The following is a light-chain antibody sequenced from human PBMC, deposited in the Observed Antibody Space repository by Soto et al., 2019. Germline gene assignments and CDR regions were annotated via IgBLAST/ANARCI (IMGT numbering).Light chain of an antibody. J-gene: IGKJ1*01. Sequence: EIVMTQSPATLSVSPGERATLSCRASQSVSSNLAWYQQKPGQAPRLLIYGASTRATGIPARFSGSGSGTEFTLTISSLQSEDFAVYYCQQDYNLLWTFGQGTKV. CDR3: QQDYNLLWT. V-gene: IGKV3-15*01. CDR1: QSVSSN. CDR2: GAS.